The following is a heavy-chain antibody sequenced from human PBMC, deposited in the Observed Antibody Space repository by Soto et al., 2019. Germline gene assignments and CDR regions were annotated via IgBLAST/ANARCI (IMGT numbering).Heavy chain of an antibody. D-gene: IGHD6-25*01. CDR2: ISGSGGST. J-gene: IGHJ4*02. Sequence: GGSLRLSCAASGFTFSSYAMSWVRQAPGKGLEWVSAISGSGGSTDYADSVKGRFTISRDNSKNKLYLQMNSLRAEDTDVYYWAKVVSSGPPSVPDYWGQGTRVTVSS. V-gene: IGHV3-23*01. CDR1: GFTFSSYA. CDR3: AKVVSSGPPSVPDY.